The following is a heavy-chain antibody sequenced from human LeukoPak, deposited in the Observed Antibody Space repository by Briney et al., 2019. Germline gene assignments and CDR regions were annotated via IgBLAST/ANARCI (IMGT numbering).Heavy chain of an antibody. CDR3: ARPMYSSSQGNYYYYYYMDV. Sequence: GGSLRLSCAASGFTFDDYGLSWVRQAPGKGLEWVSGINWNGGSTGYADSVKGRFTISRDNAKNSLYLQVNSLRAEDTALYYCARPMYSSSQGNYYYYYYMDVWGKGTTVTVSS. CDR2: INWNGGST. D-gene: IGHD6-13*01. V-gene: IGHV3-20*04. J-gene: IGHJ6*03. CDR1: GFTFDDYG.